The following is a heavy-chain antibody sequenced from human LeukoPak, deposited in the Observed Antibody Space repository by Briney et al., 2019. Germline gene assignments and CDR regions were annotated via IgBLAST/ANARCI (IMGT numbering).Heavy chain of an antibody. CDR1: GGSISRSNYF. CDR2: IYYSGST. D-gene: IGHD4-17*01. CDR3: ARVRAVTTLYFDY. Sequence: PSETLSLTCTVSGGSISRSNYFWGWIRQPPGKGLEWIGSIYYSGSTYYNPSLRSRVTISVDTSKNQFSLKLSSVTAADTAVYYCARVRAVTTLYFDYWGQGTLVTVSS. V-gene: IGHV4-39*07. J-gene: IGHJ4*02.